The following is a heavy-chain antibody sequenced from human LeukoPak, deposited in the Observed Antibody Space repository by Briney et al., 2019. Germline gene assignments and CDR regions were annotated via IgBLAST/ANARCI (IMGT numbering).Heavy chain of an antibody. CDR1: GYTFTSYG. D-gene: IGHD3-3*01. Sequence: GASVTVSFKASGYTFTSYGISGVRQAPGQGLEWMGWISAYNGNKNYVKNLQGRVTMTTDTSTSTAYMELRNLTSDDTAVYYCAILTILGVENWFDPWGQGTLVTVSS. CDR3: AILTILGVENWFDP. CDR2: ISAYNGNK. J-gene: IGHJ5*02. V-gene: IGHV1-18*01.